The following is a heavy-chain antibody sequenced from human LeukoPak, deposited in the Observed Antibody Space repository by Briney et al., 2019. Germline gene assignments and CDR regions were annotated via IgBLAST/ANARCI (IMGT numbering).Heavy chain of an antibody. V-gene: IGHV3-66*02. CDR1: GFTFSSYE. CDR2: IYSGDTT. CDR3: ARGGRGYFDY. Sequence: GGSPRLSCAAPGFTFSSYEMNWVRQAPGKGLEWVSVIYSGDTTYYADSVKGRFTISRDNSKNTLYLQMNSLRAEDTAVYYCARGGRGYFDYWGQGTLVTVSS. J-gene: IGHJ4*02. D-gene: IGHD3-10*01.